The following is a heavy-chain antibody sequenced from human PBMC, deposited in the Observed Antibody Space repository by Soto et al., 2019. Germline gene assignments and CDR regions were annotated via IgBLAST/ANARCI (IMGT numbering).Heavy chain of an antibody. J-gene: IGHJ5*02. CDR2: INPNSGGT. Sequence: GASVKVSCKASGYTFTGYYMHWVRQAPGQGLEWMGWINPNSGGTNYAQKFQGWVTMTRDTSISTAYMELSRLRSDDTAVYYCARESGQIVGATWGVNWFDPWGQGTLVTVSS. CDR3: ARESGQIVGATWGVNWFDP. V-gene: IGHV1-2*04. CDR1: GYTFTGYY. D-gene: IGHD1-26*01.